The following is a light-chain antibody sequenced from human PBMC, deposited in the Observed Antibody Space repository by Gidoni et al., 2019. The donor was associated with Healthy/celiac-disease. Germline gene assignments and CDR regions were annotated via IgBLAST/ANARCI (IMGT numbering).Light chain of an antibody. CDR2: DAS. J-gene: IGKJ1*01. CDR1: QSISSW. V-gene: IGKV1-5*01. CDR3: QQYNSYSKGT. Sequence: DIQMTQSPSTLSASVGDRVTIPCRASQSISSWLAWYQQKPGKAPKLLIYDASSLESGVPSRFSGSGSGTEFTLTISSLQPDDFATYYCQQYNSYSKGTFGQGTKVEIK.